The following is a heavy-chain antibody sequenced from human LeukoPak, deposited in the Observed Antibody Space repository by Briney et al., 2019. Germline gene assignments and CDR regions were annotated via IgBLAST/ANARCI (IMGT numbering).Heavy chain of an antibody. Sequence: GGSLGLSCAASGFTFDDYGMSWVRQAPGKEPEWVSVITGGGGDTYEIDSVKGRFTISRDNSKNTLYLQMNSLRVEDTAVYYCAKEGDYYDSSGYFDYWGQGTLVTVSS. CDR3: AKEGDYYDSSGYFDY. V-gene: IGHV3-23*01. J-gene: IGHJ4*02. D-gene: IGHD3-22*01. CDR1: GFTFDDYG. CDR2: ITGGGGDT.